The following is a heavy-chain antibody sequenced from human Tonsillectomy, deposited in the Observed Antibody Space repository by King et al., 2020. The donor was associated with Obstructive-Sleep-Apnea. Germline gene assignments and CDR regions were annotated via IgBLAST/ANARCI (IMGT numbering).Heavy chain of an antibody. D-gene: IGHD2-15*01. CDR2: IYYSGNT. V-gene: IGHV4-31*03. CDR3: ARPLYDGGACDI. Sequence: QLQESGPGLVKPSQTLSLTCTVSGASINSGDHYWSWIRQHPGKGLEWIGYIYYSGNTYYNPSLKSRVSISVDTSKNQFSLRLSSLTAADTAVYYCARPLYDGGACDIWGQGTLVTVSS. CDR1: GASINSGDHY. J-gene: IGHJ3*02.